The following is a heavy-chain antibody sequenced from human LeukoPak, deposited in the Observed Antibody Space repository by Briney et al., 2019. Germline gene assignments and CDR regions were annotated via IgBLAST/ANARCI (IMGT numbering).Heavy chain of an antibody. CDR1: GFIFSDYH. V-gene: IGHV3-11*05. Sequence: PGGSLRLSCAAAGFIFSDYHMSWVRQAPGKGLEWISFIHTSSTSTAYADSVKGRFTISRDDATNSLFLQMNSLRADDTAIYYCTRDRYAGERAMYVWGHVTTVTVS. CDR3: TRDRYAGERAMYV. J-gene: IGHJ6*02. D-gene: IGHD2-21*01. CDR2: IHTSSTST.